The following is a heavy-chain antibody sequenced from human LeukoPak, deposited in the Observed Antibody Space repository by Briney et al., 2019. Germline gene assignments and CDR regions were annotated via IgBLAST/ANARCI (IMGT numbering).Heavy chain of an antibody. J-gene: IGHJ4*02. CDR1: GFTFSSYG. Sequence: GGPLRLSCAASGFTFSSYGMSWVRQAPGKGLEWVSAISGSGGSTYYADSVKGRFTISRDNSKNTLYLQMNSLRAEDTAVYYCAKGKDCANGVCRTFDYWGQGTLVAVSS. CDR2: ISGSGGST. V-gene: IGHV3-23*01. D-gene: IGHD2-8*01. CDR3: AKGKDCANGVCRTFDY.